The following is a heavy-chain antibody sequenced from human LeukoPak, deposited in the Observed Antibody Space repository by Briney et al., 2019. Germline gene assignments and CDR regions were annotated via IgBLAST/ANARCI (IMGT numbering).Heavy chain of an antibody. V-gene: IGHV3-23*01. J-gene: IGHJ6*02. CDR3: AKPIDCSGGSCYSFVYYYGMDV. CDR2: ISGSGGST. Sequence: GGSLRLSRAASGFTFSSYAMSWVRQAPGKGLEWVSAISGSGGSTYYADSVRGRFTISRDNSKNTLYLQMNSLRAEDTAVYYCAKPIDCSGGSCYSFVYYYGMDVWGQGTTVTVSS. D-gene: IGHD2-15*01. CDR1: GFTFSSYA.